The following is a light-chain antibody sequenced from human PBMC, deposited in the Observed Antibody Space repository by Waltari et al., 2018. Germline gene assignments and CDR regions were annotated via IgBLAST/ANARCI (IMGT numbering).Light chain of an antibody. J-gene: IGLJ2*01. V-gene: IGLV1-40*01. CDR2: HNT. CDR3: QSYDSSLSDVV. CDR1: SSNFGSGYD. Sequence: QSVLTQPPSVSGAPGQRVTLSCTGSSSNFGSGYDVPWYQQLPGTAPKLLIYHNTNRPSGVPDRFSGSKSGTSASLAITGLQAEDEADYYCQSYDSSLSDVVFGGGTKLTVL.